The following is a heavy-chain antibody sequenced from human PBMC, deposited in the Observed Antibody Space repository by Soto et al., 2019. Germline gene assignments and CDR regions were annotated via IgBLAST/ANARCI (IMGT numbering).Heavy chain of an antibody. CDR2: IIPIFGTA. Sequence: GASVKVSCKASGGTFSSYAISWVRQAPGQGLEWMGGIIPIFGTANHAQKFQGRVTITADESTSTAYMELSSLRSEDTAVYYCARLPDYYDSSGSFGYWGQGTLVTVSS. D-gene: IGHD3-22*01. J-gene: IGHJ4*02. V-gene: IGHV1-69*13. CDR3: ARLPDYYDSSGSFGY. CDR1: GGTFSSYA.